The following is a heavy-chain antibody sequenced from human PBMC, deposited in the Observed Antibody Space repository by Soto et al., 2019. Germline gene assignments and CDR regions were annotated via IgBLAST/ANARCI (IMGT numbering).Heavy chain of an antibody. J-gene: IGHJ6*02. CDR3: AREGTYDSSGYNYYGMDV. D-gene: IGHD3-22*01. V-gene: IGHV3-7*03. Sequence: GGSLRLSXAASGFTFSSYGMSWVRQAPGKGLEWVANIKQDGSEKYYVDSVKGRFTISRDNAKNSLYLQMNSLRAEDTAVYYCAREGTYDSSGYNYYGMDVWGQGTTVTVSS. CDR2: IKQDGSEK. CDR1: GFTFSSYG.